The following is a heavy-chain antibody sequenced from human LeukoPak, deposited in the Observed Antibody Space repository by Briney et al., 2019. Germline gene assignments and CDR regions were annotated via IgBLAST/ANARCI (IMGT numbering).Heavy chain of an antibody. CDR2: ISGSSSYR. CDR1: GFTFSSFN. Sequence: GGSLRLTCTASGFTFSSFNMNWVRQAPGKRLQWVASISGSSSYRNYADSVKGRFTISRDNAKNSVYLQMNSLRAEETAVYYCARSAYGDSAFEYWGQGTLITVSS. J-gene: IGHJ4*02. D-gene: IGHD4-17*01. V-gene: IGHV3-21*01. CDR3: ARSAYGDSAFEY.